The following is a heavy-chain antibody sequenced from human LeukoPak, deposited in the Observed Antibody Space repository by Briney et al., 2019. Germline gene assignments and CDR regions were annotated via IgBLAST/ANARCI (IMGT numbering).Heavy chain of an antibody. CDR1: GFTFSSYG. Sequence: GGSLRLSCAASGFTFSSYGMHWVRQAPGKGLEWVAVISYDGSNKYYADSVKGRFTISRDNSKNTLYLQMSSLRAEDTCVYYCAKGSDYPDNWGQGTLVTVSS. J-gene: IGHJ4*02. CDR2: ISYDGSNK. CDR3: AKGSDYPDN. V-gene: IGHV3-30*18.